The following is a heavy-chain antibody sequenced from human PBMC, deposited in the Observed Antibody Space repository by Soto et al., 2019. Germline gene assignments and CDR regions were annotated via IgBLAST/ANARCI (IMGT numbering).Heavy chain of an antibody. Sequence: SETLSLTCSVSGGSIIGSYWSWIRQSPGKGLEWLGYVYYTGSTNYSPSLRSRVSISVDTSKNEFSLRLGSVTAADTAVYFCARSVAVPGAHIDYWGQGTQVTVSS. D-gene: IGHD6-19*01. V-gene: IGHV4-59*01. CDR3: ARSVAVPGAHIDY. J-gene: IGHJ4*02. CDR2: VYYTGST. CDR1: GGSIIGSY.